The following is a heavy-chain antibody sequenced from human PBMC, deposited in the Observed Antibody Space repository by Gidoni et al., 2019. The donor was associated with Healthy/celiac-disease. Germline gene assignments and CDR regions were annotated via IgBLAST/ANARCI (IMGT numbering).Heavy chain of an antibody. CDR1: GATFSSYA. CDR3: ASATDRFLEWLSPPYYYYGMDV. Sequence: QVQLVQSGAEVKKPGSSVKVSCKASGATFSSYAISWVRQAPGQGLEWMGGIIPIFGTANYAQKFQGRVTITADESTSTAYMELSSLRSEDTAVYYCASATDRFLEWLSPPYYYYGMDVWGQGTTVTVSS. CDR2: IIPIFGTA. J-gene: IGHJ6*02. D-gene: IGHD3-3*01. V-gene: IGHV1-69*01.